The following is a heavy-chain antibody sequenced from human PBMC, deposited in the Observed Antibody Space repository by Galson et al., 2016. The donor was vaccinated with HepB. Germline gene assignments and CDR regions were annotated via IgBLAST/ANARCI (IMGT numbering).Heavy chain of an antibody. CDR2: ISSGSSYI. J-gene: IGHJ5*02. CDR1: GFTFSSYY. CDR3: ARLLTSSSWYGWFDP. V-gene: IGHV3-21*01. D-gene: IGHD6-13*01. Sequence: SLRLSCAASGFTFSSYYMNWVRQAPGKGLEWVSSISSGSSYIYYVDSVKGRFAISRDNAKNSLYLQMNSLRAEDTALYYCARLLTSSSWYGWFDPWGQGTLVTVSS.